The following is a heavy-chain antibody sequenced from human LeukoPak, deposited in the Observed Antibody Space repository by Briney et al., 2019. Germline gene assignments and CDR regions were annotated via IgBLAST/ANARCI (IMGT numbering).Heavy chain of an antibody. CDR2: ISGYGDNT. D-gene: IGHD2-2*02. Sequence: GGSLRLSCAASGFMFNSYAMSWVRQAPGKGLEWVLSISGYGDNTYYADSVKGRFTISRDNSKNTLYLQMNSLRAEDTAVYYCAKDLQNIVVVPAAISPLDYWGQGTLVTVSS. CDR1: GFMFNSYA. CDR3: AKDLQNIVVVPAAISPLDY. J-gene: IGHJ4*02. V-gene: IGHV3-23*01.